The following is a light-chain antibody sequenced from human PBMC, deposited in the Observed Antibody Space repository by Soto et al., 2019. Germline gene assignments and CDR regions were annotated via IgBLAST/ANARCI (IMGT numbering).Light chain of an antibody. CDR2: AAS. V-gene: IGKV3-11*01. CDR3: RQYYNWRAR. Sequence: EIVLTQYPATLSGAAGERSTRSCRASQSVNKHLAWCQHRPGQAPRRLIYAASNRATGIPDRFSGSGSGTDFTLTISSLEPADFAFYYCRQYYNWRARFGQGTKVDIK. CDR1: QSVNKH. J-gene: IGKJ1*01.